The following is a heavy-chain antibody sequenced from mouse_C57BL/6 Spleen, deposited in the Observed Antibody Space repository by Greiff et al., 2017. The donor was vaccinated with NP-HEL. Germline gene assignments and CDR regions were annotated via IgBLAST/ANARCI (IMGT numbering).Heavy chain of an antibody. J-gene: IGHJ2*01. D-gene: IGHD2-5*01. CDR3: ARGGGYSNFFFDY. CDR1: GFTFSSYA. V-gene: IGHV5-4*03. Sequence: EVKVVESGGGLVKPGGSLKLSCAASGFTFSSYAMSWVRQTPEKRLEWVATISDGGSYTYYPDNVKGRFTISRDNAKNNLYLQMSHLKSEDTAMYYCARGGGYSNFFFDYWGQGTTLTVSS. CDR2: ISDGGSYT.